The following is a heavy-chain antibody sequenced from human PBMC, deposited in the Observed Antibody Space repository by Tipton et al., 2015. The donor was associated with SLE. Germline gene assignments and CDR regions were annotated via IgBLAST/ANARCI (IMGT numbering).Heavy chain of an antibody. D-gene: IGHD2-21*01. CDR1: GGSFSGYY. J-gene: IGHJ4*02. CDR2: SNDSGKT. CDR3: ARGKISWAVFVVRNYFDS. Sequence: LRLSCAVYGGSFSGYYWSWIRQTPGEGLECIGESNDSGKTNYNAALKGRATISVDTSRNQFSLRLTSVTAADTAVYYCARGKISWAVFVVRNYFDSWGRGTLVTVSS. V-gene: IGHV4-34*01.